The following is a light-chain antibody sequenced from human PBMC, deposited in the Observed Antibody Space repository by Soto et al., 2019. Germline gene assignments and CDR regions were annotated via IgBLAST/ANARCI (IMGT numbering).Light chain of an antibody. CDR2: AAS. J-gene: IGKJ3*01. Sequence: DIQMTQSPSSLSASVEDRVTITCRASQSISSYLNWYQQKPGKAPKLLIYAASSLQSGVPSRFSGSGSGTDFTLTISSLQPEDFATYYCQQSFTFGPGTKVDIK. CDR3: QQSFT. CDR1: QSISSY. V-gene: IGKV1-39*01.